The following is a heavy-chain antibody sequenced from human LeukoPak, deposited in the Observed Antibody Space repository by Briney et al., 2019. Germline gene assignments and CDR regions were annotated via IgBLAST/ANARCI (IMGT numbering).Heavy chain of an antibody. CDR2: IYYTGNT. D-gene: IGHD3-22*01. Sequence: SETLSLTCSVSGDSFSSGGYYWSWIRQHPGKGLEWLGYIYYTGNTYYNPSLKGRVTMSADTSKNQFSLKLSSVTATDTAVYYCAREYYYDSSGRTGDFDYWGQGTLVTVSS. J-gene: IGHJ4*02. CDR3: AREYYYDSSGRTGDFDY. V-gene: IGHV4-31*03. CDR1: GDSFSSGGYY.